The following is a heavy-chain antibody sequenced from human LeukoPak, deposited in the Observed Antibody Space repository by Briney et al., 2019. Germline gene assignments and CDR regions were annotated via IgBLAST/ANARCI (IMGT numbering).Heavy chain of an antibody. D-gene: IGHD5-18*01. V-gene: IGHV3-11*01. J-gene: IGHJ4*02. Sequence: GGSLRLSCAASGFTFSDYYMSWIRQAPGKGLEWVSYISSSGNTIYYADSVKGRFTISRDNSENIVYLQMNNLRAEDTAVYYCAGRVTGYSSGYVYWGQGTLVTVSS. CDR1: GFTFSDYY. CDR2: ISSSGNTI. CDR3: AGRVTGYSSGYVY.